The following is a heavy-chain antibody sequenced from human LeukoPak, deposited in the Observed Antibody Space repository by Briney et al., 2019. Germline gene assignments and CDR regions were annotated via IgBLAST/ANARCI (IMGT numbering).Heavy chain of an antibody. CDR1: GFTFNNFA. Sequence: GGSLRLSCAASGFTFNNFALTWVRQAPGKGREWVSAISSGGNTYYTDSVKGRFTISRDNSKSTLYLQVNSLGAEDTAVYYCTRILTGHYNFDYWGQGTLVTVSS. D-gene: IGHD3-9*01. V-gene: IGHV3-23*01. CDR2: ISSGGNT. CDR3: TRILTGHYNFDY. J-gene: IGHJ4*02.